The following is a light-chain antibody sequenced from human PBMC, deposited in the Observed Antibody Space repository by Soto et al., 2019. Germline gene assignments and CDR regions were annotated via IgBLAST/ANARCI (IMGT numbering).Light chain of an antibody. V-gene: IGKV1-27*01. CDR2: AAS. CDR1: QGIDNC. CDR3: QQYNSYST. Sequence: IQMTVSPSSLSADVGDIVRITCRASQGIDNCLAWYRRKPVKAPKLLIYAASTLQSGDPSRFTGSGSGTDFTLTISSLQPEDAATYYCQQYNSYSTFGQGTKVDI. J-gene: IGKJ1*01.